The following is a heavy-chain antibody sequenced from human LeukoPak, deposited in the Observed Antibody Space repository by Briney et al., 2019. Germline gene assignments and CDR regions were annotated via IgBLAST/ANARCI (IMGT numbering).Heavy chain of an antibody. D-gene: IGHD2-15*01. CDR1: GFTFSSYSMN. V-gene: IGHV4-39*01. CDR3: ARLDGGYCSGGSCYYYYMDV. J-gene: IGHJ6*03. Sequence: PGGSLRLSCAASGFTFSSYSMNWVRQPPGKGLEWIGSIYYSGSTYYNPSLKSRVTISVDTSKNQFSLKLSSVTAADTAVYYCARLDGGYCSGGSCYYYYMDVWGKGTTVTISS. CDR2: IYYSGST.